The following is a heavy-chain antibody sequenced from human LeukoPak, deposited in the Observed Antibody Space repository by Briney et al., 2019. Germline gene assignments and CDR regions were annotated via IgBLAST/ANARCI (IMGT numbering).Heavy chain of an antibody. CDR1: GYTFTIYG. Sequence: ASVKVSCKASGYTFTIYGISWVQQAPGQGLEWMGWISAYNGNTNYAQNLQGRVTMTTDTSTSTAYMELRSLRSDDTAVYYCARDTYYYDSSGYSGWFDPWGQGTLVTVSS. V-gene: IGHV1-18*01. CDR2: ISAYNGNT. J-gene: IGHJ5*02. D-gene: IGHD3-22*01. CDR3: ARDTYYYDSSGYSGWFDP.